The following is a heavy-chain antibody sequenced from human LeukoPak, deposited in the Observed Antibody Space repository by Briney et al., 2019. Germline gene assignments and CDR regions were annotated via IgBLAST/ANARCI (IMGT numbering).Heavy chain of an antibody. Sequence: ASVKVSCKVSGYTLTELSMHWARQSPGKGLEWMGGFDPEDGETIYAQKFQGRVTTTEDTSTDTAYMELSSLRSEDTAVYYCATAKRSFGELLYFGYWGQGTLVTVSS. J-gene: IGHJ4*02. CDR2: FDPEDGET. V-gene: IGHV1-24*01. D-gene: IGHD3-10*01. CDR1: GYTLTELS. CDR3: ATAKRSFGELLYFGY.